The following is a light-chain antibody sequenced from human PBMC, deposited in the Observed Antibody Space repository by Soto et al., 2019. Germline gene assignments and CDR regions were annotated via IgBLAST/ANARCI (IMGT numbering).Light chain of an antibody. J-gene: IGKJ4*01. CDR1: QSVSSK. CDR2: GAS. Sequence: EIVMTQSPATLSVSPGERATLSCRASQSVSSKLAWYQQKPGQAPRLLIYGASTRATGIPARFSGSGSGTEFTLTISSLQSEDFAVHYCQQYNNWPPLTFGGGTKVEIK. V-gene: IGKV3-15*01. CDR3: QQYNNWPPLT.